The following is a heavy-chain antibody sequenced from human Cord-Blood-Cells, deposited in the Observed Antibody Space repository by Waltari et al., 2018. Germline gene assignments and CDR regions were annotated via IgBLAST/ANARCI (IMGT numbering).Heavy chain of an antibody. D-gene: IGHD6-6*01. V-gene: IGHV1-2*04. CDR2: INPNSGGT. Sequence: QVQLVQSGAEVKKPGASVKVSCKASGYTFTGYYMHWVRQAPGQGLEWMGWINPNSGGTNYAQKFQGWVTMTRDTSISTAYMELSRLRSDDTAVYYCAREEGSSSAFDAFDIWGQGTMVTVSS. J-gene: IGHJ3*02. CDR3: AREEGSSSAFDAFDI. CDR1: GYTFTGYY.